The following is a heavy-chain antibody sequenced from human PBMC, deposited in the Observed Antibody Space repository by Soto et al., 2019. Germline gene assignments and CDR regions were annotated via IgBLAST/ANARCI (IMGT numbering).Heavy chain of an antibody. Sequence: GGSLRLSCAASGFTFSSYAMSWVRQAPGKGLEWVSAISGSGDSTYFADSVKGRFTISRDNSKNTLYLQMNGLRAEDTAVYYCAKDYGSGPGDWFDPWGQGTLVTVS. J-gene: IGHJ5*02. CDR2: ISGSGDST. D-gene: IGHD3-10*01. CDR3: AKDYGSGPGDWFDP. V-gene: IGHV3-23*01. CDR1: GFTFSSYA.